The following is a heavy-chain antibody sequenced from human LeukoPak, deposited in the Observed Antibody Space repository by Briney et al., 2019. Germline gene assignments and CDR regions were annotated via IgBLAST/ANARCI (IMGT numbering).Heavy chain of an antibody. D-gene: IGHD3-22*01. J-gene: IGHJ1*01. CDR2: ISWNSGSI. V-gene: IGHV3-9*01. Sequence: GGSLRLSCAASGFTFDDYAMHWVRQAPGKGLEWVSGISWNSGSIGYADSVKGRFTISRDSAKNSLYLQMNSLRAEDTALYYCAKDIRAHLIYYDSSGYSYFQHRGQGTLVTVSS. CDR3: AKDIRAHLIYYDSSGYSYFQH. CDR1: GFTFDDYA.